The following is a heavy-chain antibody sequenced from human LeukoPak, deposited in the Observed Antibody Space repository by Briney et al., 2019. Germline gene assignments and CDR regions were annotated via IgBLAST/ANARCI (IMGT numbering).Heavy chain of an antibody. CDR2: IYYSGST. CDR1: GGSISSYY. J-gene: IGHJ3*02. V-gene: IGHV4-59*01. D-gene: IGHD1-1*01. CDR3: AREYSAFEI. Sequence: SETLSPTCTVSGGSISSYYWSWIRQPPGKGLEWIGYIYYSGSTNYNPSLKSRITISVDTSKNQLSLILNSVTAADTAVYYCAREYSAFEIWGQGTMVTVSS.